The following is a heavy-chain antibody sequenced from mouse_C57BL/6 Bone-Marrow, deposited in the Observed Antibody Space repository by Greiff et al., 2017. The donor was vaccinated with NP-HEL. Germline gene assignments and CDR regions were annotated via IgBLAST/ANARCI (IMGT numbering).Heavy chain of an antibody. CDR3: ARAAYSNYPYAMDY. J-gene: IGHJ4*01. CDR1: GFTFSSYA. CDR2: ISDGGSYT. V-gene: IGHV5-4*01. D-gene: IGHD2-5*01. Sequence: EVQGVESGGGLVKPGGSLKLSCAASGFTFSSYAMSWVRQTPEKRLEWVATISDGGSYTYYPDNVKGRFTISRDNAKNNLYLQMSHLKSEDTAMYYCARAAYSNYPYAMDYWGQGTSVTVSS.